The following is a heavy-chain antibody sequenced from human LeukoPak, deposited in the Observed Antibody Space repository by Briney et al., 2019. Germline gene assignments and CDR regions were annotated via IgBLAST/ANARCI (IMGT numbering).Heavy chain of an antibody. V-gene: IGHV5-51*01. CDR2: IYPGDSDT. CDR3: ARLPRWFGEFHAFDI. Sequence: PGESLKISCKGSGYRFTSNWIGWVRQMPGKGLEWMGIIYPGDSDTRYNPSFQGQVTISADKSISTAYLQWSSLKASDTAMYYCARLPRWFGEFHAFDIWGQGTMVTVSS. J-gene: IGHJ3*02. CDR1: GYRFTSNW. D-gene: IGHD3-10*01.